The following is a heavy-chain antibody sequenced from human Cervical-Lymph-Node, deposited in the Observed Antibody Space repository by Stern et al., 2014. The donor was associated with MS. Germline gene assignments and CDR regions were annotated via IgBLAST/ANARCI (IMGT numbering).Heavy chain of an antibody. CDR3: ARIRDGSNWFDP. CDR1: GFSLSTSGMC. J-gene: IGHJ5*02. V-gene: IGHV2-70*01. CDR2: IDWDDDK. D-gene: IGHD5-24*01. Sequence: QVTLRESGPALVKPTQTLTLTCTFSGFSLSTSGMCVSWIRQPPGKAVGWLALIDWDDDKYYSTSLKTRLTISKDTSKNQVVLTMTNMDPVDTATYYCARIRDGSNWFDPWGQGTLVTVSS.